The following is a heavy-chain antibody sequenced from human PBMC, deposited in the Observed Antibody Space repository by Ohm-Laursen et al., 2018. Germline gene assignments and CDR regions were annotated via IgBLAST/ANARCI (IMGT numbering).Heavy chain of an antibody. Sequence: VASVKVSCKVSGYTFTTYGVIWVRQAPGQGLEWMGWSSAYNGNTNYAQKLQGRVTMTTDTSTSTAYMELRSLRSDDTAVYYCARGSVAATPLVYWGQGTLVTVSS. V-gene: IGHV1-18*01. CDR2: SSAYNGNT. CDR1: GYTFTTYG. D-gene: IGHD2-15*01. CDR3: ARGSVAATPLVY. J-gene: IGHJ4*02.